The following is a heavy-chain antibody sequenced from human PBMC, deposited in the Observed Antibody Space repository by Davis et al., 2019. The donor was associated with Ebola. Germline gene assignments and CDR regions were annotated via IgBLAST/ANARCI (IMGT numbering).Heavy chain of an antibody. D-gene: IGHD6-19*01. CDR2: ISVNGGNT. CDR1: GFTFSSYP. Sequence: GGSLRLSCAVSGFTFSSYPMGWVRQAPGEGLEWVSGISVNGGNTYYTDSVKGRFIISRDNSKNTLYLYMNSLRAEDTAVYYCAKHERSSGSPSNYWGQGTLVTVSS. V-gene: IGHV3-23*01. CDR3: AKHERSSGSPSNY. J-gene: IGHJ4*02.